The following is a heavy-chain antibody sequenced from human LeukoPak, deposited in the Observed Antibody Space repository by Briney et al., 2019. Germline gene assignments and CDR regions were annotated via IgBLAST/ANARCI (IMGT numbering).Heavy chain of an antibody. D-gene: IGHD2-21*02. CDR1: DSDFIFSNYN. CDR3: ARDSHCGGDCYPNYYYYMDV. J-gene: IGHJ6*03. CDR2: LSRGSDSA. Sequence: GGSLRLSCAASDSDFIFSNYNMNWVRQAPGKGLEWISFLSRGSDSAYYADSVKGRFSISRDNAKNSLYLQMNSLRAEDTAVYYCARDSHCGGDCYPNYYYYMDVWGKGTTATISS. V-gene: IGHV3-48*03.